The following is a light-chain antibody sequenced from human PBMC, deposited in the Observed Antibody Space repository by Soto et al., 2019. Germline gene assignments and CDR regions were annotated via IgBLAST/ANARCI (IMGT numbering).Light chain of an antibody. V-gene: IGKV3-11*01. CDR1: HSVSTY. CDR3: QQRRSWPPTIT. J-gene: IGKJ5*01. Sequence: EIVLTQSPVTLSLSPGERATLSCMASHSVSTYLAWYQQRPGQAPRLLIYDASYRATDIPPRFSGSGSGTDFTLTISSLEPEDFAVYYCQQRRSWPPTITFGQGTRLEIK. CDR2: DAS.